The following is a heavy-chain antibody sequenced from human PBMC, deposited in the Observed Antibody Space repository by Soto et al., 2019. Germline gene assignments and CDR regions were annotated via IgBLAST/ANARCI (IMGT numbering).Heavy chain of an antibody. CDR3: AVVWGQMGRDY. D-gene: IGHD3-16*01. J-gene: IGHJ4*02. Sequence: QVQLVQSGAEVKKPGASVKVSCKASGYTFTSYYMHWVRQAPGQGLEWMGIINPSGGSTSYAQKFQGRVTMTRDTSTSTVYMELSSLRSEDTAVYYCAVVWGQMGRDYWGQGTLVTVSS. V-gene: IGHV1-46*01. CDR2: INPSGGST. CDR1: GYTFTSYY.